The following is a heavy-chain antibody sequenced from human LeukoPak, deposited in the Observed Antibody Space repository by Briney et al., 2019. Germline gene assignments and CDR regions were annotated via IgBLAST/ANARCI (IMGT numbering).Heavy chain of an antibody. CDR1: GGSISSGGYS. D-gene: IGHD5-18*01. Sequence: SQTLSLTCTVSGGSISSGGYSWSWIRQHPGKGLEWIGYIYYSGSTNYNPSLKSRVTISVDTSKNQFSLKLSSVTAADTAVYYCARTETGYSYGRHYYYYGMDVWGQGTTVTVSS. CDR2: IYYSGST. J-gene: IGHJ6*02. CDR3: ARTETGYSYGRHYYYYGMDV. V-gene: IGHV4-31*03.